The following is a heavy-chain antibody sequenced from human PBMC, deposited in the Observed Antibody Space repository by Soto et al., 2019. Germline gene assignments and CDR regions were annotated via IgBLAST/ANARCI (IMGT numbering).Heavy chain of an antibody. V-gene: IGHV5-51*01. D-gene: IGHD6-19*01. CDR3: ARDLRVAGTIPLIWYFDL. CDR1: GYSFTSYW. Sequence: GESLKISCKGSGYSFTSYWIGWVRQMPGKGLEWMGIIYPGDSDTRYSPSFQGQVTISADKSISTAYLQLRSLRSDDTAVYYCARDLRVAGTIPLIWYFDLWGRGTLVTVSS. J-gene: IGHJ2*01. CDR2: IYPGDSDT.